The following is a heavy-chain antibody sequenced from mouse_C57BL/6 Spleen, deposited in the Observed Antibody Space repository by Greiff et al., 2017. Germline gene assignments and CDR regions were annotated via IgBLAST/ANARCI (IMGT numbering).Heavy chain of an antibody. CDR3: ARGGLLREYFDV. J-gene: IGHJ1*03. D-gene: IGHD2-3*01. CDR2: INPSSGYT. V-gene: IGHV1-4*01. Sequence: QVQLQQSGAELARPGASVKMSCKASGYTFTSYTMHWVKQRPGQGLEWIGYINPSSGYTKYNQKFKDKATLTADKSSSTAYMQLSSLTSEDSAVYYCARGGLLREYFDVWGTGTTVTVSS. CDR1: GYTFTSYT.